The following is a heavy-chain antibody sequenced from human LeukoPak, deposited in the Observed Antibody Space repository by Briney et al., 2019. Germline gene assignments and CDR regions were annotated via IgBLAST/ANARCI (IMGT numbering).Heavy chain of an antibody. D-gene: IGHD2-15*01. J-gene: IGHJ3*02. CDR2: IYSGGST. CDR3: ARDRGWFDAFDI. CDR1: GFTVSSNY. Sequence: GGSLRLSCAASGFTVSSNYMSWVRQAPGKGLEWVSVIYSGGSTYYADSVKGRFTISRDNSKNMLYLQMNSLRAEDTAVYYCARDRGWFDAFDIWGQGTMVTVSS. V-gene: IGHV3-53*01.